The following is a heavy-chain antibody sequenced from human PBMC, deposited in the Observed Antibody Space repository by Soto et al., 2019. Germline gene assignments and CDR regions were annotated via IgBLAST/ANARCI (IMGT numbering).Heavy chain of an antibody. J-gene: IGHJ4*02. CDR1: GESFSGYI. CDR3: ARDKITGLFDY. Sequence: SETLSLTCAVYGESFSGYIWTWIRQTPGTGLQWIGQINHSGSANYNPSLKSRVTISVDTSKNQFSLKLTSVTAADTAVYYCARDKITGLFDYWGQGTLVTV. D-gene: IGHD2-8*02. CDR2: INHSGSA. V-gene: IGHV4-34*01.